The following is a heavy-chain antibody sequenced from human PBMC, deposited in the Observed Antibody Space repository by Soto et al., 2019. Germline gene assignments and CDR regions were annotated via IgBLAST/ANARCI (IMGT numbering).Heavy chain of an antibody. CDR3: ARLSFHAPCSGGSCYSRWFDY. Sequence: GESLKISCKGSGYSFTSYWIGWVRQMPGKGLEWMGIIYPGDSDTRYSPSFQGQVTISADKSISTAYLQWSSLQASDTPMYYCARLSFHAPCSGGSCYSRWFDYWGQGTMVTGSS. CDR2: IYPGDSDT. D-gene: IGHD2-15*01. J-gene: IGHJ4*02. CDR1: GYSFTSYW. V-gene: IGHV5-51*01.